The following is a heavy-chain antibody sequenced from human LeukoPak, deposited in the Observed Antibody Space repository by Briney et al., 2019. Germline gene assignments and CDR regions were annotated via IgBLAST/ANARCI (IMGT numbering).Heavy chain of an antibody. CDR2: IYFSGTT. Sequence: SETLSLTCTDSGGSISSYWSWIRQSPGKGLEWIGYIYFSGTTNYNPSLKSRLTISIDRYRNHFSLKLSSVTAADTAIYYCVSGGSYLTKWGQGTLVTVSS. D-gene: IGHD3-10*01. CDR1: GGSISSY. V-gene: IGHV4-59*01. CDR3: VSGGSYLTK. J-gene: IGHJ4*02.